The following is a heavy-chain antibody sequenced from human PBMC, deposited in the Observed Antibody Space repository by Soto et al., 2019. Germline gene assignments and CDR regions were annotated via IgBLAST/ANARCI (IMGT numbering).Heavy chain of an antibody. Sequence: GASVKVSCKASGGTFSSYAISWVRQAPGQGLEWMGGIIPIFGTANYAQKFQGRVTMTRDTSTSTVYMELSSLRSEDTAVYYCARDGRSSDSSGWYYFDYWGQGTLVTVSS. V-gene: IGHV1-69*05. CDR1: GGTFSSYA. J-gene: IGHJ4*02. D-gene: IGHD6-19*01. CDR2: IIPIFGTA. CDR3: ARDGRSSDSSGWYYFDY.